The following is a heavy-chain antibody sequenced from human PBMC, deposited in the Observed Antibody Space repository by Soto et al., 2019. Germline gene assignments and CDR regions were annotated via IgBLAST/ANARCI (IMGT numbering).Heavy chain of an antibody. CDR2: ISAYNGNT. D-gene: IGHD6-6*01. V-gene: IGHV1-18*04. J-gene: IGHJ6*02. CDR1: GYTFTSYG. CDR3: ARVEIAAYGVLYGMDV. Sequence: ASVKVSCKASGYTFTSYGISWVRQAPGRGLEWMGWISAYNGNTNYAQKLQGRVTMTTDTSTSTAYMELRSLRSDDTAVYYCARVEIAAYGVLYGMDVWGQGTTVTVSS.